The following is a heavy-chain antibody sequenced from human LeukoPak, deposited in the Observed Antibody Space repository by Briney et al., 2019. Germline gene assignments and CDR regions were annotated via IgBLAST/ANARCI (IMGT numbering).Heavy chain of an antibody. CDR1: GFTFSSYS. CDR2: ISGGSGYI. J-gene: IGHJ4*02. V-gene: IGHV3-21*01. D-gene: IGHD6-13*01. Sequence: PGGSLRLSCAASGFTFSSYSMNWVRQAPVKGLEWVSSISGGSGYIYCADSVKGRFTISRDNAKNSLYLQMNSLRAEDTAVYYCVGGPIAAAGDDYWGQGILVTVSS. CDR3: VGGPIAAAGDDY.